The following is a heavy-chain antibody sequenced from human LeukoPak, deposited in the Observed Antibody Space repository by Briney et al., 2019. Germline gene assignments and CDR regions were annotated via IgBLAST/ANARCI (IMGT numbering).Heavy chain of an antibody. CDR2: FDPEDGET. D-gene: IGHD5-18*01. CDR3: ATDGAGGQLWLH. V-gene: IGHV1-24*01. J-gene: IGHJ4*02. Sequence: ASVKVSCEVSGYTLTELSMHWVRQAPGKGLEWMGGFDPEDGETIYAQKFQGRVTMTEDTSTDTAYMELSSLRSEDTAVYYCATDGAGGQLWLHWGQGTLVTVSS. CDR1: GYTLTELS.